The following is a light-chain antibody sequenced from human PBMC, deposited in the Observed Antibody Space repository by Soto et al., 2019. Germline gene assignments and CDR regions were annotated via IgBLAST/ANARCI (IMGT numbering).Light chain of an antibody. V-gene: IGKV3-15*01. CDR1: QSVSSSY. CDR3: QQYNNWPKT. CDR2: GAS. Sequence: EIVLTQSPGTLSLSPGERTTLSCRVSQSVSSSYLAWYEQKPGQAPRLLIYGASTRATGIPARFSGSGFGTEFTLTISSLQSEDFAVYYCQQYNNWPKTFGQGTEVDIK. J-gene: IGKJ1*01.